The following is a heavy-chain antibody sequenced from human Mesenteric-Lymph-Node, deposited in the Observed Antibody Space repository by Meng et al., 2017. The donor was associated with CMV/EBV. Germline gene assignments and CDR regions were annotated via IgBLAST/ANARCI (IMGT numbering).Heavy chain of an antibody. Sequence: GSLRLSCTVSGGSISSTIYYWGWIRQPPGKGLEWIGSIFYSGGTYHNPSLKSRVTISVDTSKNKFSLKLSSVSAADTAVYYCARQYGRSLFDHWGQGTLVTVSS. CDR2: IFYSGGT. CDR1: GGSISSTIYY. J-gene: IGHJ4*02. V-gene: IGHV4-39*07. D-gene: IGHD2/OR15-2a*01. CDR3: ARQYGRSLFDH.